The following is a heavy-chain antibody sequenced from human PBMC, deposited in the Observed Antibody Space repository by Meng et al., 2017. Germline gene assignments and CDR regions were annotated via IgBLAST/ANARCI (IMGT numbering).Heavy chain of an antibody. CDR1: GGSISSYY. CDR2: IYYSGST. CDR3: ARKGPYSGYDSYYFDY. V-gene: IGHV4-59*01. D-gene: IGHD5-12*01. J-gene: IGHJ4*02. Sequence: SETLSLTCTVSGGSISSYYWSWIRQPPGKGLEWIGYIYYSGSTNYNPSFKSRVTIPVDTSKNQFSLKLTSVTAADTAVDYCARKGPYSGYDSYYFDYWGQGTLVTVSS.